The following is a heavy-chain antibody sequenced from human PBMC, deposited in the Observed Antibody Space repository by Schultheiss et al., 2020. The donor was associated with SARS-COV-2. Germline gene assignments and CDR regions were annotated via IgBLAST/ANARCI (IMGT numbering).Heavy chain of an antibody. D-gene: IGHD1-26*01. J-gene: IGHJ4*02. CDR1: GYTFTSYD. Sequence: ASVKVSCKASGYTFTSYDINWVRQATGQGLEWMGWMNPNSGNTGYAQKFQGRVTMTRDTSISTAYMELSRLRSDDTAVYYCAKWDSQDIRGFDYWGQGTLVTVSS. CDR3: AKWDSQDIRGFDY. CDR2: MNPNSGNT. V-gene: IGHV1-8*01.